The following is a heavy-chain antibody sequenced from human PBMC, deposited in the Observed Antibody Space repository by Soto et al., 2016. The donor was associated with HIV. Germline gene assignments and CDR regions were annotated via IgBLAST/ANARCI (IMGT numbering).Heavy chain of an antibody. CDR3: ATSRTTVTRTRGYYFDY. D-gene: IGHD4-17*01. V-gene: IGHV3-23*01. Sequence: EVQLLESGGGLVQPGRSLRPSCEASGSTFNIHAMSWVRQTPGKRLEWVSTISGSGGTTYYADYVRGRFTISRDNSKNILYLQMNSLRADDTALYYCATSRTTVTRTRGYYFDYWGQGALVIVSS. J-gene: IGHJ4*02. CDR2: ISGSGGTT. CDR1: GSTFNIHA.